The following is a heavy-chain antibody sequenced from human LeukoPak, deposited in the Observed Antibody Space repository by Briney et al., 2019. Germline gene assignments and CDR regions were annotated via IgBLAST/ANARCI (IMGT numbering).Heavy chain of an antibody. CDR3: TRGKYYYDSSGYYSHFDY. Sequence: GGSLRLSCTASGFTFGDYAMSWVRQAPGKGLEWVGFIRSKAYGGTTEYAASVKGRFTISRDDSESIAYLQMNSLKTEDTAVYYCTRGKYYYDSSGYYSHFDYWGQGTLVTVSS. CDR2: IRSKAYGGTT. V-gene: IGHV3-49*04. CDR1: GFTFGDYA. D-gene: IGHD3-22*01. J-gene: IGHJ4*02.